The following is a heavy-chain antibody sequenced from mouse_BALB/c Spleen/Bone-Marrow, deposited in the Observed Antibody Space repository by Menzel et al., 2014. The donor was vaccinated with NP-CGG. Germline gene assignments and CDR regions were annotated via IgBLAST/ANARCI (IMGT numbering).Heavy chain of an antibody. J-gene: IGHJ3*01. Sequence: DVYMAQSGAGLVQPGVSLKLSCANSGLTFSDNYMHWVRQTPEKTLDWVAYISNGGSSTYYPDTVKGRFTTSRDNAKNSLYLQMSRLKSEDTAMYYCARHDGYCTVFAHRAQSTLVTVSA. CDR1: GLTFSDNY. V-gene: IGHV5-12*02. CDR2: ISNGGSST. CDR3: ARHDGYCTVFAH. D-gene: IGHD2-3*01.